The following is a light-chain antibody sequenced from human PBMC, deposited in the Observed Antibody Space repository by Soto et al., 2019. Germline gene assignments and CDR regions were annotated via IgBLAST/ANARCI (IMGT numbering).Light chain of an antibody. V-gene: IGLV1-40*01. CDR3: QSYDSRSVV. CDR1: SSNIGAGYD. Sequence: SVLTQPPSVSGAPGQRVTISCTGNSSNIGAGYDVHWYQQLPGTAPKLLIYGNINRPSGVPDRFSGSKSGTSASLAITGLQAEDEADFSCQSYDSRSVVFGGGTKVTVL. J-gene: IGLJ2*01. CDR2: GNI.